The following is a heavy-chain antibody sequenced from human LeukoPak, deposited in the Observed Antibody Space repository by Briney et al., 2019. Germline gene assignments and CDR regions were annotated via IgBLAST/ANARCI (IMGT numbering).Heavy chain of an antibody. D-gene: IGHD3-3*01. V-gene: IGHV4-59*08. Sequence: SETLSLTCTVSGGSISSYYWSWIRQPPGKGLEWIGYIYYSGSTNYNPSLKSRVTISVDTSKNQFSLKLSSVTAADTAVYYCARPWPSGYPGAYYYGMDVWSQGTTVTVSS. CDR3: ARPWPSGYPGAYYYGMDV. J-gene: IGHJ6*02. CDR1: GGSISSYY. CDR2: IYYSGST.